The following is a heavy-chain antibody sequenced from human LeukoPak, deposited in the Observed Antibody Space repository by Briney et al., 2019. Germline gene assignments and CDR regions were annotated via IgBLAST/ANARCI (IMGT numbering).Heavy chain of an antibody. V-gene: IGHV3-23*01. CDR2: ISGSGGNT. CDR1: GFTFRNYA. Sequence: GGSLRLSCAASGFTFRNYAMSWVRQAPGKGLEWVSAISGSGGNTYYADSARGRFTISRDNSENTLSLQMDSLRADDTALYYCAKESTSGTLRIGLWGQGTLVTVSS. CDR3: AKESTSGTLRIGL. D-gene: IGHD6-19*01. J-gene: IGHJ4*02.